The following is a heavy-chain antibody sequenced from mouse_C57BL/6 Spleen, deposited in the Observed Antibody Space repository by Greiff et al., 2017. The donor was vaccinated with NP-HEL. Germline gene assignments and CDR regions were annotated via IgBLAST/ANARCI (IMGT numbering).Heavy chain of an antibody. CDR2: IYPGGGYT. Sequence: QVQLKESGAELVRPGTSVKMSCKASGYTFTNYWIGWAKQRPGHGLEWIGDIYPGGGYTNYNEKFKGKATLTADKSSSTAYMQFSSLTSEDSAIYYCANYYGSTPFAYWGQGTLVTVSA. CDR3: ANYYGSTPFAY. D-gene: IGHD1-1*01. V-gene: IGHV1-63*01. CDR1: GYTFTNYW. J-gene: IGHJ3*01.